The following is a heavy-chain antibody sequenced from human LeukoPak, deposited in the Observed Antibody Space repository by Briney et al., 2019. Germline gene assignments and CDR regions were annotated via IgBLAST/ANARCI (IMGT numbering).Heavy chain of an antibody. Sequence: GGSLRLSCAASEFTFSNYGMHWVRQAPGKGLEWVAFIQYDGGDQYYADSVKGRFTISRDNSKNTLYLQMNSLRAEDTAVYYCAKLLKAVIDAFDIWGQGTMVTVSS. J-gene: IGHJ3*02. CDR3: AKLLKAVIDAFDI. V-gene: IGHV3-30*02. CDR1: EFTFSNYG. CDR2: IQYDGGDQ. D-gene: IGHD2-2*01.